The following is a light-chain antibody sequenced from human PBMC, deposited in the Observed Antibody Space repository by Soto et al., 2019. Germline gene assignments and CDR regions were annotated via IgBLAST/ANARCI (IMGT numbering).Light chain of an antibody. Sequence: HYPDTLSVSPRESDTLSCRASPRVYSNLAWDQQRPGQAPRLRIYGESARASAAPTRVSGSGSGTDFTLTISGLQVEDFATSVYQHYDNGRYTYTFGQGTKVDI. V-gene: IGKV3D-15*01. CDR3: QHYDNGRYTYT. J-gene: IGKJ2*01. CDR2: GES. CDR1: PRVYSN.